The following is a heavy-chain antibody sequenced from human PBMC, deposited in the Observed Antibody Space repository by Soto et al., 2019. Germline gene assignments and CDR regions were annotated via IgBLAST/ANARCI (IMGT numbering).Heavy chain of an antibody. D-gene: IGHD3-3*02. V-gene: IGHV4-4*07. CDR3: ARVPFSYFGMDV. CDR1: GGAISSYY. Sequence: PSETLSLTCSVPGGAISSYYWSWVRQPAGKGLEWIGRVFSSGSTNYNASLKSRVSMSIDTSKNEVSLTLRSVTAADTAVYYCARVPFSYFGMDVWGPGTSVTVSS. CDR2: VFSSGST. J-gene: IGHJ6*02.